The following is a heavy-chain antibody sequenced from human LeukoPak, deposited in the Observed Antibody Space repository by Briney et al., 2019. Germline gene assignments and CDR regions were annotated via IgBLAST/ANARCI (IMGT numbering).Heavy chain of an antibody. CDR3: ARNRRAHAFDI. CDR1: GFTFSSYW. D-gene: IGHD3-16*01. J-gene: IGHJ4*02. CDR2: INNDGSST. V-gene: IGHV3-74*01. Sequence: EPGGSLRLSCAASGFTFSSYWMHWVRQAPGKGLVWVSRINNDGSSTSYADSVKGRFFISRDDAKNTLYLQLNNLTAEDMAVYYCARNRRAHAFDIWGQGTLVTVSS.